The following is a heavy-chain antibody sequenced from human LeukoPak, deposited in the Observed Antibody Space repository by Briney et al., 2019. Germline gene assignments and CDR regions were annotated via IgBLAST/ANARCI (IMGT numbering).Heavy chain of an antibody. Sequence: ASVKVSCKASGYTFTSYGISWVRQAPGQGLEWMGWISAYNGNTNYAQKLQGRVTMTTDTSTSTAYMELRSLRSDDTAVYYCARDGEQQLVPGWFDPWGQGTLVTVSS. CDR2: ISAYNGNT. CDR3: ARDGEQQLVPGWFDP. D-gene: IGHD6-13*01. J-gene: IGHJ5*02. V-gene: IGHV1-18*01. CDR1: GYTFTSYG.